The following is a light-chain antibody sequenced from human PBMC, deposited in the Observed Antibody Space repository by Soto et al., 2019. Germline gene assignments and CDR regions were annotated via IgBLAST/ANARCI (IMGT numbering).Light chain of an antibody. Sequence: QSALTQPASVSGSPGQSITISCTGTISDFVVYNYVSWYQQHPGKAPKLMIYGVSNRPSGVSNRFSGSKSGNTASLTISGLQAEDEADYYCSSFTSSSTYVFGTGTKVTV. CDR3: SSFTSSSTYV. CDR1: ISDFVVYNY. V-gene: IGLV2-14*01. CDR2: GVS. J-gene: IGLJ1*01.